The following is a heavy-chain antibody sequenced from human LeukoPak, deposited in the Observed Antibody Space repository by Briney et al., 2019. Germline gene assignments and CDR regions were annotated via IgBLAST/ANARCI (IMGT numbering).Heavy chain of an antibody. CDR2: INSDGSST. V-gene: IGHV3-74*01. CDR1: GFTFSSYW. CDR3: ANIPDYYVSSGYYSAFDI. D-gene: IGHD3-22*01. Sequence: QPGGSLRLSCAASGFTFSSYWMHWVRQAPGKGLVWVSRINSDGSSTSYADSVKGRFTISRDNAKNTLYLQMNSLRAEDTAVYYCANIPDYYVSSGYYSAFDIWGQGTMVTVSS. J-gene: IGHJ3*02.